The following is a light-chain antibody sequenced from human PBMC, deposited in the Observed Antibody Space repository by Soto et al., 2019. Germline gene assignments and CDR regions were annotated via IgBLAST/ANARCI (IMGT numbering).Light chain of an antibody. Sequence: QLVLTQPPSVSGAPGQRATISSPGSTSNIGAGYDVHWYQQLPGTAPKLLIYGNSNRPSGVPDRFSGSKSGTSASLAITGLQAEDEADHYCQSYDSSLRGVVFGGGTKVTVL. CDR3: QSYDSSLRGVV. CDR2: GNS. J-gene: IGLJ2*01. V-gene: IGLV1-40*01. CDR1: TSNIGAGYD.